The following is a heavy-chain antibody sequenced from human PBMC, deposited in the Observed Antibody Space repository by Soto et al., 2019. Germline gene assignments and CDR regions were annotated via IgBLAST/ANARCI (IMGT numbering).Heavy chain of an antibody. CDR3: ARDQGKYSSPLKWAFDI. CDR2: LNPNSGGT. V-gene: IGHV1-2*04. D-gene: IGHD6-6*01. CDR1: GYTFTGYY. Sequence: QVQLVQSGAEVKKPGASVKVSCKASGYTFTGYYMHWVRQAPGQGLEWMGWLNPNSGGTNYAQKFQAWVTMTRETSISPACMELSRLRSDDTDVYYCARDQGKYSSPLKWAFDIWGQGTMVTVSS. J-gene: IGHJ3*02.